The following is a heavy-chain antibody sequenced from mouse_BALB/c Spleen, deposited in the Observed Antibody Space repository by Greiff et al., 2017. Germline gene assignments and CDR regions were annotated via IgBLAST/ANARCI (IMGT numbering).Heavy chain of an antibody. CDR2: ILPGSGST. CDR1: GYTFSSYW. CDR3: ARAYYYGSDAY. J-gene: IGHJ3*01. D-gene: IGHD1-1*01. V-gene: IGHV1-9*01. Sequence: QVQLQQSGAELMKPGASVKISCKATGYTFSSYWIEWVKQRPGHGLEWIGEILPGSGSTNYNEKFKGKATFTADTSSNTAYMQLSSLTSEDSAVYYCARAYYYGSDAYWGQGTLVTVSA.